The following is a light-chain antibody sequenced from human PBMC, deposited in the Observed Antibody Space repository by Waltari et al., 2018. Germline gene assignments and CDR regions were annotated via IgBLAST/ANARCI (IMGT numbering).Light chain of an antibody. Sequence: QSVMTQPPSASGTPGQRVPISCSGSSSNIGRNSVNWYQQLPGTAPKLLIYTTNQRPSGVPDRFSGSKSGTSASLAISGLQSEDEADYYCAAWDDSPDGPVFGGGTKLTVL. CDR2: TTN. V-gene: IGLV1-44*01. J-gene: IGLJ3*02. CDR3: AAWDDSPDGPV. CDR1: SSNIGRNS.